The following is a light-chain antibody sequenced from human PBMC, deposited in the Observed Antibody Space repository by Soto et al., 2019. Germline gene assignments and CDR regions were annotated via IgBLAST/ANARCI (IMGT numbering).Light chain of an antibody. Sequence: QSVLTQPASVSGSPGQSITISCTGTSSDVGGYNYVSWYQQHPGQAPKVIIFEVSNRPSGVSNRFSGSKSGNTASLTISWLLAEYEADYYCNSYTRSRSYVFGTGTKLTVL. CDR2: EVS. J-gene: IGLJ1*01. CDR3: NSYTRSRSYV. CDR1: SSDVGGYNY. V-gene: IGLV2-14*01.